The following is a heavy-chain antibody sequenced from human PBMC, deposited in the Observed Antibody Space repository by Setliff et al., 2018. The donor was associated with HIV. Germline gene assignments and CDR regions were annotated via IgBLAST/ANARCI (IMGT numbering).Heavy chain of an antibody. J-gene: IGHJ5*02. CDR2: VYNSGIT. Sequence: SETLSLTCAVSGGSVSSPSYYWGWIRQPPGKGLEWIGSVYNSGITFKNPSLKSRVSISVNRSGNQFSLRLTSVTAADTAVYYCATCRHRPSNWFDPWGQGTVVTVSS. CDR1: GGSVSSPSYY. V-gene: IGHV4-39*07. CDR3: ATCRHRPSNWFDP.